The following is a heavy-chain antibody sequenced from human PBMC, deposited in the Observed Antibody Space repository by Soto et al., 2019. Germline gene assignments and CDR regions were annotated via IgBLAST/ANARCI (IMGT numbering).Heavy chain of an antibody. J-gene: IGHJ4*02. CDR1: GFTFSSYA. CDR3: ARAYYYDSSGFSPGGY. Sequence: QVQLVESGGGVILPGGSLRLSCAASGFTFSSYAMHWVRQAPGTGPEWVAATSSDGTDNVYADSVSGRFTISRDNSKNTLYLQMNSLRAEDTAVYYCARAYYYDSSGFSPGGYWGQGTLVTVSS. D-gene: IGHD3-22*01. CDR2: TSSDGTDN. V-gene: IGHV3-30*04.